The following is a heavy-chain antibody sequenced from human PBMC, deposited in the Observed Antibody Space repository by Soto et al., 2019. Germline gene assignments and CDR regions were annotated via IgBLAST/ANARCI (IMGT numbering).Heavy chain of an antibody. D-gene: IGHD3-9*01. CDR3: AKDILRDQLDWGMDV. CDR1: GFIFSGYG. Sequence: QVQLVESGGGVVQPGGSLRLSCSGSGFIFSGYGMHWVRQPPGKGLEWVAVISYDGRRQYYEDSVKGRFTVSRDNSQNTVYLEMNSLRVEDSAIYYCAKDILRDQLDWGMDVWGQGTTVTDSS. J-gene: IGHJ6*02. V-gene: IGHV3-30*18. CDR2: ISYDGRRQ.